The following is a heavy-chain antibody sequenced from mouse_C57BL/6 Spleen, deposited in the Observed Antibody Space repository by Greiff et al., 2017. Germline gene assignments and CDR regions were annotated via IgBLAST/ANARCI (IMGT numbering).Heavy chain of an antibody. D-gene: IGHD2-3*01. V-gene: IGHV1-26*01. J-gene: IGHJ2*01. CDR1: GYTFTDYY. CDR3: AREGDGYFDY. CDR2: INPNNGGT. Sequence: EVQLQQSGPELVKPGASVKISCKASGYTFTDYYMNWVKQSHGKSLEWIGDINPNNGGTNYNQKFKGKATLTVDKSSSTAYMELRSLTSEDSAVYYCAREGDGYFDYWGQGTTLTVSS.